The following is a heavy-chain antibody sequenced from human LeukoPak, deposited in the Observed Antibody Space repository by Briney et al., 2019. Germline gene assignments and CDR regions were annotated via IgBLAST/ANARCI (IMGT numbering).Heavy chain of an antibody. CDR1: GFTFSRYA. V-gene: IGHV3-30-3*01. Sequence: PGGSLRLSCAASGFTFSRYAMHWVRQAPGKGLEWVAVISYDGSNEYYADSVKGRFTISRDNAKNTLYLQMNSLRAEDTAIYYCGRDIATAADYWGLGTLVTVSS. J-gene: IGHJ4*02. CDR3: GRDIATAADY. CDR2: ISYDGSNE. D-gene: IGHD6-13*01.